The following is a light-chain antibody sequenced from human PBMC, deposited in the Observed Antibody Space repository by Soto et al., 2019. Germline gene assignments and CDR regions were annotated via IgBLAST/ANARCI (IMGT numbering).Light chain of an antibody. J-gene: IGKJ2*01. CDR2: GAS. CDR3: QQFGGSPPYT. Sequence: EIVLTQSPGTLSLSPGERATLSCRASQSVSSSFLAWYQQKPGQAPRLLIHGASSRATGIPDRFSGSGSGTDFTLTISRLEPEDFAVYYCQQFGGSPPYTFGPGTKVDIK. CDR1: QSVSSSF. V-gene: IGKV3-20*01.